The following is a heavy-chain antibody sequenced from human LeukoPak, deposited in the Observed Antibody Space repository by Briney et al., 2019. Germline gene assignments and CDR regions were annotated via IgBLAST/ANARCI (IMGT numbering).Heavy chain of an antibody. D-gene: IGHD5-18*01. CDR3: AKEIHLGGFDY. CDR1: GFTFSDYY. J-gene: IGHJ4*02. Sequence: GGSLRLSCAASGFTFSDYYMSWIRQAPGKGLEWVSYISSSGSTIYYADSVKGRFTISRDNAKNSLYLQMNSLRAEDMALYYCAKEIHLGGFDYWGQGTLVTVSS. V-gene: IGHV3-11*01. CDR2: ISSSGSTI.